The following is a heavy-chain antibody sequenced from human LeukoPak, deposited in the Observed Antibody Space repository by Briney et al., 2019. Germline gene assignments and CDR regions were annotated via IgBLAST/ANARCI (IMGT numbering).Heavy chain of an antibody. J-gene: IGHJ4*02. CDR1: GFTFSSYW. D-gene: IGHD1-26*01. CDR2: IKQDGSEK. CDR3: VREGGEYLSGPFDY. Sequence: PGGSLRLSCAASGFTFSSYWMSWVREAPGKGLGWGADIKQDGSEKYYVDSVKGRFTISRENAKNSLLLQMNSLRAEDTAVYYCVREGGEYLSGPFDYWGQGALVTVSS. V-gene: IGHV3-7*01.